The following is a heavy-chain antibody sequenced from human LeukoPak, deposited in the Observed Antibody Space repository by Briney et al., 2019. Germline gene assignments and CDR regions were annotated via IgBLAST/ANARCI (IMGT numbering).Heavy chain of an antibody. CDR1: GFTFSSYA. V-gene: IGHV3-30-3*01. CDR2: ISYDGSNK. CDR3: ARDRIAARPYYYYYYMDV. Sequence: GRSLRLSCAASGFTFSSYAMHWVRQAPGKGLEWVAVISYDGSNKYYADSVKGRFTISRDSSKNMLYLQMNSLRAEDTAVYYCARDRIAARPYYYYYYMDVWGKGTTVTVSS. J-gene: IGHJ6*03. D-gene: IGHD6-6*01.